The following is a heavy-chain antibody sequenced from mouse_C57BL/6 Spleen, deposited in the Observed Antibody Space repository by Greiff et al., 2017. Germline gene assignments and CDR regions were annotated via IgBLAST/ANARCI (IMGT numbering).Heavy chain of an antibody. J-gene: IGHJ2*01. CDR1: GYTFTSYW. D-gene: IGHD2-2*01. V-gene: IGHV1-53*01. CDR2: INPSNGGT. CDR3: AKEGAMVAPDY. Sequence: QVQLQQPGTELVKPGASVKLSCKASGYTFTSYWMHWVKQRPGQGLEWIGNINPSNGGTNYNEKFKSKATLTVDKSSSTAYMQLSSLASEVSAVYCWAKEGAMVAPDYWGQGTTLTVSS.